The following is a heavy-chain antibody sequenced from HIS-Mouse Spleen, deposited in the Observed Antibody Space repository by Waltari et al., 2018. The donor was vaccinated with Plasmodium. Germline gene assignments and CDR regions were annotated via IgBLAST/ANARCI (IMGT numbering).Heavy chain of an antibody. CDR3: ARVNSGSYYWFDP. CDR2: ISSSSSTI. V-gene: IGHV3-48*01. J-gene: IGHJ5*02. Sequence: EVQLVESGGGLVQPGGSLRLSCAASGFTFSGYSMNWVRQAPGKGLEWVSYISSSSSTIYYADSVKGRFTISRDNAKNSLYLQMNSLRAEDTAVYYCARVNSGSYYWFDPWGQGTLVTVSS. CDR1: GFTFSGYS. D-gene: IGHD1-26*01.